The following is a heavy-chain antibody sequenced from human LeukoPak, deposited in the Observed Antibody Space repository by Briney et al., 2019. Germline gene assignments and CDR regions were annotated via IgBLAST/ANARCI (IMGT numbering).Heavy chain of an antibody. J-gene: IGHJ3*02. V-gene: IGHV1-3*01. CDR3: ARTDYGDYVPIDAFDI. D-gene: IGHD4-17*01. CDR2: INAGNGNT. CDR1: GYTFTSYA. Sequence: ASVKVSCKASGYTFTSYAMHWVRQAPGQRLEWMVWINAGNGNTKYSQKFQGRVTITRDTSASTAYMELSSLRSEDTAVYYCARTDYGDYVPIDAFDIWGQGTMVTVSS.